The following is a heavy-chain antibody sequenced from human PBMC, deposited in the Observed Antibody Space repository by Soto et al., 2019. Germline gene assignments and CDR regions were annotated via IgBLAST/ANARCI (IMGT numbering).Heavy chain of an antibody. J-gene: IGHJ6*02. V-gene: IGHV3-20*04. CDR1: GFTFDDHG. CDR3: ARSLVRGAKTTRYYYYGMDV. D-gene: IGHD3-10*01. CDR2: INWNGGST. Sequence: PGGSLRLSCAASGFTFDDHGMSWVRQAPGKGLEWVSGINWNGGSTGYADSVKGRFTISRDNAKNSLYQQMNSLRAEDTALYYCARSLVRGAKTTRYYYYGMDVWGQGTTVTVSS.